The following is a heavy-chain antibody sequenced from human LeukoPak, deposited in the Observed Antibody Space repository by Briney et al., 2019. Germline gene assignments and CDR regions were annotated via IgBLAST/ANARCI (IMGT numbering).Heavy chain of an antibody. J-gene: IGHJ4*02. V-gene: IGHV1-18*04. D-gene: IGHD3-10*01. Sequence: GSVKVSCMTSGYTFTTYGISWVRQAPGQGLEWMGWISGSNGNTKYAQKVQGRVTMTTDTSTTTAYMEVRSLRSDDTAVYYCARDRDRMVQGVTALFDYWGQGTLVTVSS. CDR1: GYTFTTYG. CDR3: ARDRDRMVQGVTALFDY. CDR2: ISGSNGNT.